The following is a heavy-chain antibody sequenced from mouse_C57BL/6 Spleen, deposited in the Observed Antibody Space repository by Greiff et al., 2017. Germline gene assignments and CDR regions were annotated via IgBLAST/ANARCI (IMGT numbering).Heavy chain of an antibody. V-gene: IGHV1-50*01. D-gene: IGHD1-3*01. CDR2: IDPSDSYT. Sequence: PGQGLEWIGEIDPSDSYTNYNQKFKGKATLTVDTFSSIAYMQLCSLTSEDSAVYYCARKELAYWGQGTLVTVSA. J-gene: IGHJ3*01. CDR3: ARKELAY.